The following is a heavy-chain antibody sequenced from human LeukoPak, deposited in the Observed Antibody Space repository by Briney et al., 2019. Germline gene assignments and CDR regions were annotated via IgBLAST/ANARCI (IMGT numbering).Heavy chain of an antibody. CDR1: GFTFSSYA. J-gene: IGHJ4*02. CDR2: ISGSGGST. D-gene: IGHD2-2*02. V-gene: IGHV3-23*01. CDR3: AGYNCSSTRCYTGGFDY. Sequence: GGSLRLSCAASGFTFSSYAMSWVRQAPGEGLEWVSAISGSGGSTYYADSVKGRFTISRDSSKNTLYLQMNSLRAEDTAVYYCAGYNCSSTRCYTGGFDYWGQGTLVTVSS.